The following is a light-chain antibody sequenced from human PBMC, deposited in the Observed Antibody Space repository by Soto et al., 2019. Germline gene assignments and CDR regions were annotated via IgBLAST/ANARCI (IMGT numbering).Light chain of an antibody. CDR1: RGISSY. V-gene: IGKV1-9*01. CDR2: GAS. CDR3: QHLKSYPIT. Sequence: DIQLTQSPSFLSASVGDRVTITCRASRGISSYLAWYQQKPGKAPKLLIYGASTLQRGVSSRFSGSGSGTEFTLTISSLQPEDFATYYCQHLKSYPITFGQGTRLEIK. J-gene: IGKJ5*01.